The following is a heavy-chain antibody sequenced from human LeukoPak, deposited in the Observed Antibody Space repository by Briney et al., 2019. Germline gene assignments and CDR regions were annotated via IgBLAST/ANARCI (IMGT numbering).Heavy chain of an antibody. D-gene: IGHD3-10*01. V-gene: IGHV1-24*01. J-gene: IGHJ4*02. CDR3: ATGPQDGFGPTDY. CDR2: FDPEDGET. Sequence: ASVKVSCTVSGYTLTELSMHWVRQAPGKGHEWMGGFDPEDGETIYAQKFQGRVTMTEDTSTDTAYMELSSLRSEDTAVYYCATGPQDGFGPTDYWGQGTLVTVSS. CDR1: GYTLTELS.